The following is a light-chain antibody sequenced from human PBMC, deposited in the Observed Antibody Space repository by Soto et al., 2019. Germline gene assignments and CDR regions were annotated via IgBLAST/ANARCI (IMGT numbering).Light chain of an antibody. CDR1: QSVSSN. CDR2: GAF. V-gene: IGKV3-15*01. CDR3: QQYNSWPLT. J-gene: IGKJ4*01. Sequence: EIVLTQSPATLSLSPGERATLSCRASQSVSSNLAWYQQKPGQAPSLLIYGAFTRATGIPARFSGTGSGTEFTLTISSLQSEDFAVYYCQQYNSWPLTFGGGTKVDIK.